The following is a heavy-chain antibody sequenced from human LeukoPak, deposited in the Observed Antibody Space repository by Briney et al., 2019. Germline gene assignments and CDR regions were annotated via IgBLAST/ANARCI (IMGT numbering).Heavy chain of an antibody. Sequence: ASVKVSCKASGYTFTGYYMHWVRQAPGQGLEWMGRIIPNSGGTNYAQKFQGRVTMTRDTSISTAYIELSRLRSDDTAVYYCARDRVTMVRGVKIYYYYMDVWGKGTTVTVSS. V-gene: IGHV1-2*06. CDR2: IIPNSGGT. J-gene: IGHJ6*03. D-gene: IGHD3-10*01. CDR1: GYTFTGYY. CDR3: ARDRVTMVRGVKIYYYYMDV.